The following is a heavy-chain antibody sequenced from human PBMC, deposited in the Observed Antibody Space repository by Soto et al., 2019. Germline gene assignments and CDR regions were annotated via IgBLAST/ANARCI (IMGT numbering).Heavy chain of an antibody. CDR3: ARGRRYRRIWYSDY. Sequence: LSLTCSVSGDSISSYYWSWIRQPPGKGLEWIGYIYYSGSTNYNPSLKSRVTISVDTSKNQFSLKLSSVTAADTAVYYCARGRRYRRIWYSDYWGQGTLVTVSS. V-gene: IGHV4-59*08. CDR1: GDSISSYY. CDR2: IYYSGST. D-gene: IGHD6-13*01. J-gene: IGHJ4*02.